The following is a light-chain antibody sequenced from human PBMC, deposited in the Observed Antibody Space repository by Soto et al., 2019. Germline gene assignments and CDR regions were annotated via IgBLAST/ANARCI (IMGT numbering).Light chain of an antibody. CDR1: SSDVGNYNY. CDR2: MVS. Sequence: QSALTQPASVPGSPGQSITISCTGTSSDVGNYNYVSWYQQYPGRVPKLLIYMVSNRPSGVSNRFSGSKSGNTASLTISGLQAEDEADYFCTSPTPGSLYVFGTGTKAPS. J-gene: IGLJ1*01. V-gene: IGLV2-14*01. CDR3: TSPTPGSLYV.